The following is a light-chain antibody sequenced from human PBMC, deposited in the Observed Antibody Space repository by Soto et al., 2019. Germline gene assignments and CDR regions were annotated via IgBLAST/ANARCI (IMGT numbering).Light chain of an antibody. Sequence: IVLTQSPGTLSLSPGERATLSCRASQSVPRSYLAWYQQRPGQAPRLLIYGTSTRAAGIPDRFSGSGSGTDFTLTISRLEPEDFAVYYCQLYGRSTMYTFGQGTRLEIK. V-gene: IGKV3-20*01. CDR1: QSVPRSY. J-gene: IGKJ2*01. CDR3: QLYGRSTMYT. CDR2: GTS.